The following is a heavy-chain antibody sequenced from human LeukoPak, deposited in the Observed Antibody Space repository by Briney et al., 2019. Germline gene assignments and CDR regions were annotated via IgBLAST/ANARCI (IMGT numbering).Heavy chain of an antibody. D-gene: IGHD1-1*01. V-gene: IGHV1-8*03. Sequence: GASVKVSCKASGYTFTSYDINWVRQATGQGLEWMGWMNPDSGNTGYAHKFQGRVTITRNTSISTAYMELRSLRSDDTAVYFCARDPSGGIDYWGQGTLVTVSS. J-gene: IGHJ4*02. CDR3: ARDPSGGIDY. CDR2: MNPDSGNT. CDR1: GYTFTSYD.